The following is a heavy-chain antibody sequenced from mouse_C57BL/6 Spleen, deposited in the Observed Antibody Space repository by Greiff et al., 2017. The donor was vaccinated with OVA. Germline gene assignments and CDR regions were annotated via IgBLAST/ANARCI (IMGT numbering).Heavy chain of an antibody. Sequence: VQLQQSGAELARPGASVKLSCKASGYTFTSYGISWVKQRTGQGLEWIGEIYPRSGNTYYNEKFKGKATLTADKSSSTAYMELRSLTSEDSAVYFCAPYGSSYYAMDYWGQGTSVTVSS. CDR2: IYPRSGNT. CDR1: GYTFTSYG. CDR3: APYGSSYYAMDY. D-gene: IGHD1-1*01. V-gene: IGHV1-81*01. J-gene: IGHJ4*01.